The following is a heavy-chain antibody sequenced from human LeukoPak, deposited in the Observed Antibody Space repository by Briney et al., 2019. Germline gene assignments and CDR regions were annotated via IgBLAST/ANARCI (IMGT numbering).Heavy chain of an antibody. Sequence: GGSLRHSCAASGFTFSDYYMTWIRQAPGKGLEWVSHISRSSGTIYYADSVQGRFTVSRDNGKKSLYLQMSYLRAEDTAVYYCVREAKMTNILWGQGTLVTVSS. D-gene: IGHD2-21*01. V-gene: IGHV3-11*01. CDR1: GFTFSDYY. J-gene: IGHJ4*02. CDR3: VREAKMTNIL. CDR2: ISRSSGTI.